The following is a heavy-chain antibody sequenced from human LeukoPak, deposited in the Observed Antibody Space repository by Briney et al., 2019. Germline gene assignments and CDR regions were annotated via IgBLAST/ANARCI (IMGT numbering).Heavy chain of an antibody. D-gene: IGHD1-14*01. CDR1: GFTFSSYC. Sequence: TGGSPRLSCADSGFTFSSYCMHWVRQAPGKGLVWISRINSDGSTTNYADSVKGRFTISRDNAKNTLYLQMNSLRAEDTAMYYCASGSAITGVPWGHGALVTVSS. CDR2: INSDGSTT. J-gene: IGHJ4*03. CDR3: ASGSAITGVP. V-gene: IGHV3-74*01.